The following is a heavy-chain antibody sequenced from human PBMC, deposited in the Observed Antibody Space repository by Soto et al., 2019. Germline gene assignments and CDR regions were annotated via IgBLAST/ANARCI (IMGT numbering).Heavy chain of an antibody. CDR1: GFTFSSYG. D-gene: IGHD3-3*01. CDR3: ARDLLYYDFWSGYPDQEYYYYGMDV. Sequence: GGSLRLSCAASGFTFSSYGMHWVRQAPGKGPEWVAVIWYDGSNKYYADSVKGRFTISRDNSKNTLYLQMNSLRAEDTAVYYCARDLLYYDFWSGYPDQEYYYYGMDVWGQGTTVTVSS. J-gene: IGHJ6*02. CDR2: IWYDGSNK. V-gene: IGHV3-33*01.